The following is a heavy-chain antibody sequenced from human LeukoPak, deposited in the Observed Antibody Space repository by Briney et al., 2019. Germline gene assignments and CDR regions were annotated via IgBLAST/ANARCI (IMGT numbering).Heavy chain of an antibody. Sequence: ASVKVSCKASGYTFTGYYMHWVRQAPGQGLEWIGWINPNSGGTNYAQKFQGRVTMTRDTSISTAYMELSRLRSDDTAVYYCARVPSSSPIPYYFDYWGQGTLVTVSS. J-gene: IGHJ4*02. CDR1: GYTFTGYY. CDR3: ARVPSSSPIPYYFDY. CDR2: INPNSGGT. D-gene: IGHD6-6*01. V-gene: IGHV1-2*02.